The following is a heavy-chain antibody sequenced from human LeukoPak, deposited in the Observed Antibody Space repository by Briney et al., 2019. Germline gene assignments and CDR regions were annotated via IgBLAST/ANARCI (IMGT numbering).Heavy chain of an antibody. CDR2: INHSGST. V-gene: IGHV4-34*01. CDR1: GGSFRGYY. J-gene: IGHJ5*02. D-gene: IGHD2-2*01. CDR3: ARVSNDIVVVPAAKLNWFDP. Sequence: TSETLSLTCAVYGGSFRGYYWSWIRQPPGKGLEWSGEINHSGSTNYNPSLKSRVTISVDTSKNQFSLKLSSVTAADTAVYYCARVSNDIVVVPAAKLNWFDPWGQGTLVTVSS.